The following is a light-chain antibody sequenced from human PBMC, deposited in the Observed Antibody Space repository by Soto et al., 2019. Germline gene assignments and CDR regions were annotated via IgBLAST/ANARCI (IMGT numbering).Light chain of an antibody. Sequence: EIVMTQTPATLSVSPGERATLSCRASQSVSSNLAWYQQKPGQAPRLLIYGASTRATGIPARFSGSGSGTEFTLTISSLQSADFALYYCQQYNNWPLTFGGGTKVDIK. J-gene: IGKJ4*01. CDR1: QSVSSN. CDR3: QQYNNWPLT. V-gene: IGKV3-15*01. CDR2: GAS.